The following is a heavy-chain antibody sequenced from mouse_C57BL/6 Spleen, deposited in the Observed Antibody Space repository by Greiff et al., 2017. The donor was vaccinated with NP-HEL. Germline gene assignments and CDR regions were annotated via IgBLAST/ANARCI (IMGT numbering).Heavy chain of an antibody. D-gene: IGHD1-1*01. CDR2: IYPGDGDT. Sequence: VKLVESGPELVKPGASVKISCKASGYAFSSSWMNWVKQRPGKGLEWIGRIYPGDGDTNYNGKFKGKATLTADKSSSTAYMQLSSLTSEDSAVYFCARSGATVPRYFDYWGQGTTLTVSS. CDR3: ARSGATVPRYFDY. V-gene: IGHV1-82*01. J-gene: IGHJ2*01. CDR1: GYAFSSSW.